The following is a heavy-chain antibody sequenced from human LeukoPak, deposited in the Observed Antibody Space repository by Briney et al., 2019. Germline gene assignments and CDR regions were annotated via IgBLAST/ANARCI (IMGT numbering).Heavy chain of an antibody. CDR3: NREWGVFIAAWWGYYYYMDV. J-gene: IGHJ6*03. D-gene: IGHD3-10*01. CDR1: GFDFSDYT. Sequence: TGGSLRLSCAASGFDFSDYTINWVRQAPGKGLEWVGFIRSKAYGGTTEYAASVKGRFTISRDDSKSIAYLQMNSLKTEDTAVYFCNREWGVFIAAWWGYYYYMDVWGKGTTVTVSS. CDR2: IRSKAYGGTT. V-gene: IGHV3-49*04.